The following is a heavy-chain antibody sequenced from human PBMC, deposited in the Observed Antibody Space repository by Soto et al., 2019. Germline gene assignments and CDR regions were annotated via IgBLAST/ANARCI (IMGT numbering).Heavy chain of an antibody. CDR1: GYSYSSYA. Sequence: ASVKLSCXASGYSYSSYAMHWVRQAPGQRLEWMGWINAGNGNRKYSQKFQGRVTITRDTSASTAYMELSSLRSEDTAVYYCARDFGGFDPWGQGTLVTVSS. J-gene: IGHJ5*02. CDR3: ARDFGGFDP. CDR2: INAGNGNR. V-gene: IGHV1-3*01. D-gene: IGHD3-3*01.